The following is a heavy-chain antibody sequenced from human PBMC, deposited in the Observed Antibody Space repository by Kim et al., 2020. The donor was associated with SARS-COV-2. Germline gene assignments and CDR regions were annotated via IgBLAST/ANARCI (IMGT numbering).Heavy chain of an antibody. V-gene: IGHV1-18*01. J-gene: IGHJ4*02. Sequence: QKLQGRVTMTTDTSTITAYMELRSLRSDDTAVYYCARSPSIAAAGYYFDYWGQGTLVTVSS. CDR3: ARSPSIAAAGYYFDY. D-gene: IGHD6-13*01.